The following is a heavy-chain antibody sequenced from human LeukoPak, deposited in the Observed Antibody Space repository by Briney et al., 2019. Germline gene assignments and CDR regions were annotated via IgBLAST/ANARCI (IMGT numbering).Heavy chain of an antibody. CDR3: GMSGDRVPLQDDVFDV. V-gene: IGHV5-51*01. J-gene: IGHJ3*01. Sequence: GESLKISCKVSGYSFTSYCIGWVRQMLGKGLEWMGIIYPGDSGPTHSPSFQGQVTISVDKSINPAYLQWSSLQASDTAMYYCGMSGDRVPLQDDVFDVWGQGTMVTVST. D-gene: IGHD1-26*01. CDR1: GYSFTSYC. CDR2: IYPGDSGP.